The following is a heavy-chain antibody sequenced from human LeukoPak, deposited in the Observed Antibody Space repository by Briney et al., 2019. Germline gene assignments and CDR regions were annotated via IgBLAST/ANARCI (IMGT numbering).Heavy chain of an antibody. J-gene: IGHJ6*03. Sequence: ASVKVSCKASGYTFTSYDINWVRQATGQGLEWMGWMNPNSGNTGYAQKFQGRVTMTRNTSISTAYMELSSLRSEDTAAYYCARGVVTAIGGYYYYYYYMDVWGKGTTVTVSS. CDR1: GYTFTSYD. CDR2: MNPNSGNT. D-gene: IGHD2-21*02. CDR3: ARGVVTAIGGYYYYYYYMDV. V-gene: IGHV1-8*01.